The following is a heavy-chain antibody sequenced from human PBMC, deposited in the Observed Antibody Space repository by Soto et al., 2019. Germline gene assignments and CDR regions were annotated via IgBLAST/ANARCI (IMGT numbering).Heavy chain of an antibody. Sequence: GGSLRLSCTASGFTFGDYAMSWFRQAPGKGLEWVGFIRSKAYGGTTEYAASVKGRFTISRDDSKSIAYLQMNSLKTEDTAVYYCTRDKTHYDFWSGYPIYYYMDVWGKGTTVTVSS. CDR2: IRSKAYGGTT. CDR3: TRDKTHYDFWSGYPIYYYMDV. V-gene: IGHV3-49*03. D-gene: IGHD3-3*01. J-gene: IGHJ6*03. CDR1: GFTFGDYA.